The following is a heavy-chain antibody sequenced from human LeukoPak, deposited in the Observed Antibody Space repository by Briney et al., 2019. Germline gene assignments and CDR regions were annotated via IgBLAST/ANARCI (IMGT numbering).Heavy chain of an antibody. CDR1: GFTFSSCA. CDR3: AKARGGD. V-gene: IGHV3-23*01. J-gene: IGHJ4*02. CDR2: IGGGGATT. D-gene: IGHD3-10*01. Sequence: PGASLRLSCAASGFTFSSCAMSWVRQAPGKGLEWVSIIGGGGATTYYADSVRGRFTISRDNSKNTVYLQMNSLRAEDTAVYYCAKARGGDWGQGTLVTVSS.